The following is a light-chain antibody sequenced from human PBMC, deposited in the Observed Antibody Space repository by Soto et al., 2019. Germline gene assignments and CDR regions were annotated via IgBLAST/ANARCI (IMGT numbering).Light chain of an antibody. Sequence: EIVMTQSPATLSVSPGARDPLSCRASQSVIDNLAWYQQKPGQAPRLLISGASTRATGIPARFSGSGSGTEFTLTISSLQSEDFAVYYCQQYNNWPRTFGQGTKVDIK. CDR2: GAS. CDR3: QQYNNWPRT. V-gene: IGKV3-15*01. J-gene: IGKJ1*01. CDR1: QSVIDN.